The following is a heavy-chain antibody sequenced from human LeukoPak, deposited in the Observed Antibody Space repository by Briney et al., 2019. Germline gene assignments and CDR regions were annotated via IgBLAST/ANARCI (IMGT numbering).Heavy chain of an antibody. CDR3: ARGAGYYDILTGYIRGYFFGY. V-gene: IGHV4-59*01. D-gene: IGHD3-9*01. J-gene: IGHJ4*02. CDR1: GGSIGTTY. CDR2: IYYNGRT. Sequence: SETLSLTCTVSGGSIGTTYWSWIRQPPGKGLEWSGYIYYNGRTNSNSSLKSRVTTSVDTSKNQFSLKLTSVTAADTAVYSCARGAGYYDILTGYIRGYFFGYWGQGILVTVSS.